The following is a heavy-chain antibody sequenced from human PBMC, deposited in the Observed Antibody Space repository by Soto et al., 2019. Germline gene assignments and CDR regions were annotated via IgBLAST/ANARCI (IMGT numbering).Heavy chain of an antibody. V-gene: IGHV3-9*01. CDR2: ITSNSGRI. D-gene: IGHD3-9*01. J-gene: IGHJ3*02. CDR1: GFTFDDYA. CDR3: ARTGLMRGAVNDLDTFYI. Sequence: EVQLVESGGGLVQPGSSLRLSCAASGFTFDDYAMHLDRQVPGKGLEWVSFITSNSGRIEYPVSVNGRFTISRDNAKNSLYLQMNSLGVEVRALYDCARTGLMRGAVNDLDTFYIWGQGKMVTVSS.